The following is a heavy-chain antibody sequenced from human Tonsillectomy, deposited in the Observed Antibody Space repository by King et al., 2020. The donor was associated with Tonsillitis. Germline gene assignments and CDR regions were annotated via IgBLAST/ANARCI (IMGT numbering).Heavy chain of an antibody. CDR2: VSDDGNNK. D-gene: IGHD3-10*01. CDR1: GFTLRSHS. V-gene: IGHV3-30-3*01. Sequence: VQLVESGGGVVQPGRSLRLSCAASGFTLRSHSMHWIRQAPGMGLEWVAIVSDDGNNKHYADAVKGRFTISRDNSNNAVFLDMNSLRAEDTGRYYCARPPAYYYGSDVYFDYWGRGTLVTVSS. J-gene: IGHJ4*02. CDR3: ARPPAYYYGSDVYFDY.